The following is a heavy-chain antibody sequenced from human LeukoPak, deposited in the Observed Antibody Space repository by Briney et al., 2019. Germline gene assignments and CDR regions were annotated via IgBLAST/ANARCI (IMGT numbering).Heavy chain of an antibody. J-gene: IGHJ5*02. CDR1: GFTVSSNY. CDR3: ARDLPVTTGPHWFDP. CDR2: ISSSSSYI. V-gene: IGHV3-21*01. D-gene: IGHD4-11*01. Sequence: GGSLRLSCAASGFTVSSNYMSWVRQAPGKGLEWVSSISSSSSYIYYADSVKGRFTISRDNAKNSLYLQMNSLRAEDTAVYYCARDLPVTTGPHWFDPWGQGTLVTVSS.